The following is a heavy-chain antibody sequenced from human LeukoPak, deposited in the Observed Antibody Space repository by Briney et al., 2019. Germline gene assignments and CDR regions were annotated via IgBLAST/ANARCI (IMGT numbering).Heavy chain of an antibody. V-gene: IGHV3-53*01. J-gene: IGHJ5*02. D-gene: IGHD2-2*01. CDR2: IYSGGST. Sequence: GGSLRLSCAASGFTVSSNYMSWVRQAPGKGLEWVSVIYSGGSTYYADSVKGRFTISRDNSKNTLYLQMNSLRPEDTAVYYCATRGYCSGTSCYAPQPWGQGTLVTVSS. CDR3: ATRGYCSGTSCYAPQP. CDR1: GFTVSSNY.